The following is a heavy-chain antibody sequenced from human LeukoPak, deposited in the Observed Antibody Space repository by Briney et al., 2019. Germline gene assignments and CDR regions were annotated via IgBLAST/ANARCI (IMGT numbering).Heavy chain of an antibody. V-gene: IGHV3-23*01. D-gene: IGHD2-2*01. CDR3: ATSYGTHCSSTSCYGGY. J-gene: IGHJ4*02. CDR1: GSTFSSYA. CDR2: ISGSGGST. Sequence: PGGSLRLSCAASGSTFSSYAMSWVRQAPGKGLEWVSAISGSGGSTYYADSVKGRFTISRDNSKNTLYLQMNSLRAEDTAVYYCATSYGTHCSSTSCYGGYWGQGTLVTVSS.